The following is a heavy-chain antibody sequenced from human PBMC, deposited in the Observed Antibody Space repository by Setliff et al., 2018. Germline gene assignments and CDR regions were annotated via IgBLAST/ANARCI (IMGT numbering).Heavy chain of an antibody. D-gene: IGHD2-21*01. J-gene: IGHJ4*02. CDR3: VRDSPYCVNGVCRGY. CDR2: IKQDGSEK. V-gene: IGHV3-7*03. Sequence: PGGSLILSCAASGFTFINYWMGWVRQAPGTGLEWLANIKQDGSEKFYVDSVKGRFTISRDNAKNSLYLQMNNLRAEDTAVYYCVRDSPYCVNGVCRGYWGQGTQVTVSS. CDR1: GFTFINYW.